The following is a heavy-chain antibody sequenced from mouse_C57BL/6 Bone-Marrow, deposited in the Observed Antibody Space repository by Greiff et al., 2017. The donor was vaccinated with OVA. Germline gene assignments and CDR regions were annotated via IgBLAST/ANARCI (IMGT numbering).Heavy chain of an antibody. CDR1: GYTFTSYG. J-gene: IGHJ1*03. V-gene: IGHV1-81*01. Sequence: VQLQQSGAELARTGASVKLSCKASGYTFTSYGISWVKQRTGQGLEWIGEIYPRSGNTYYNEKFKGKATLTADKSSSTAYMELRSLTSEDSAVYFCARDYYYGSSYRYFDVWGTGTTVTVSS. CDR2: IYPRSGNT. D-gene: IGHD1-1*01. CDR3: ARDYYYGSSYRYFDV.